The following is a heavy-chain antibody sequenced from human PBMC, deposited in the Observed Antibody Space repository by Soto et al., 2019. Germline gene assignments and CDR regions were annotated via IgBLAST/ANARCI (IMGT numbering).Heavy chain of an antibody. CDR3: ARALLLLRYYYYYGMDV. J-gene: IGHJ6*02. D-gene: IGHD2-21*01. CDR2: INAGNGNT. Sequence: ASVKVSCKASGYTFTSYAMHWVRQAPGQRLEWVGWINAGNGNTKYSQKFQGRVTITRDTSASTAYMELSSLRSEDTAVYYCARALLLLRYYYYYGMDVWGQGTTVTVYS. CDR1: GYTFTSYA. V-gene: IGHV1-3*01.